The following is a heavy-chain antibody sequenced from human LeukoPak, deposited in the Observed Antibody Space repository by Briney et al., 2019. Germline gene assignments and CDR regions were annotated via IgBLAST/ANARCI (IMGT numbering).Heavy chain of an antibody. CDR1: GFTFSSYS. V-gene: IGHV3-21*01. CDR2: ISSSSSYI. J-gene: IGHJ4*02. D-gene: IGHD3-9*01. CDR3: ARGHLDYDILTGYSY. Sequence: GGSLRLSCAASGFTFSSYSMNWARQAPGKGLEWVSSISSSSSYIYYADSVKGRFTISRDNAKNSLYLQMNSLRAEDTAVYYCARGHLDYDILTGYSYWGQGTLVTVSS.